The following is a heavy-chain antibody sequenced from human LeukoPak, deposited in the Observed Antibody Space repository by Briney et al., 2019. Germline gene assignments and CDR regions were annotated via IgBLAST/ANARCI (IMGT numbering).Heavy chain of an antibody. D-gene: IGHD6-19*01. V-gene: IGHV5-51*01. Sequence: GESLQISCKGSGYSFTSYWIGWVRPLPGKGLEWMGIIYPGDSDTRYSPSFQGQVTISADKSISTAYLQWSSLKASDTAMYYCARRPRGSSGWYEYNWFDPWGQGTLVTVSS. CDR3: ARRPRGSSGWYEYNWFDP. CDR2: IYPGDSDT. J-gene: IGHJ5*02. CDR1: GYSFTSYW.